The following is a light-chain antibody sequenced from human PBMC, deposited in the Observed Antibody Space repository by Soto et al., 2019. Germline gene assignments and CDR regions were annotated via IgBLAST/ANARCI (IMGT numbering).Light chain of an antibody. J-gene: IGKJ2*01. Sequence: EIVLTQSPGTLSLSPGERATLSCRASQSVSSSYLAWYQQKPGQAPRLLIYVASSRATGIPDRFSGSGSGTDFTLTISSLEPEDFAVYYCQQYGSSPTTFGQGTKLEIK. CDR1: QSVSSSY. CDR2: VAS. CDR3: QQYGSSPTT. V-gene: IGKV3-20*01.